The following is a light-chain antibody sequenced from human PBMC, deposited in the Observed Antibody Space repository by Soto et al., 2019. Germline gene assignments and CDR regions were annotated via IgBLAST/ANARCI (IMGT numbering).Light chain of an antibody. V-gene: IGLV2-14*03. CDR2: DGS. J-gene: IGLJ1*01. CDR1: SSDIGSFSY. Sequence: QSALTQSASVSGSPGQSITMTCTGTSSDIGSFSYVSWYQQHPGRAPKLMIYDGSKRPSGVSARFSGSKSGNTASLTISGLQAEDEADYYCSSSTTTDTLYVFGSGTKLTVL. CDR3: SSSTTTDTLYV.